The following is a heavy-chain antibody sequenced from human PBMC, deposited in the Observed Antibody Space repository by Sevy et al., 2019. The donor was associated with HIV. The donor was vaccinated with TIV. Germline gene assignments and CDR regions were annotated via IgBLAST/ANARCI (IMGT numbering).Heavy chain of an antibody. CDR1: GFTFSSYG. J-gene: IGHJ6*02. CDR2: ISYDGSNK. V-gene: IGHV3-30*18. CDR3: AKDRNSGYSYGYGYYYGMDV. Sequence: GGSLRLSCAASGFTFSSYGMHWVRQAPGKGLEWVAVISYDGSNKYYADSVKGRFTISRDNSKNKLYLQMNSLRAEETAVYYCAKDRNSGYSYGYGYYYGMDVWGQGTTVTVSS. D-gene: IGHD5-18*01.